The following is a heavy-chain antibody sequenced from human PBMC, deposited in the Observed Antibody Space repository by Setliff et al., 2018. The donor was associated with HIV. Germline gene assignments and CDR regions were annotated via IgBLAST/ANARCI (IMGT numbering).Heavy chain of an antibody. Sequence: SETLSLTCTVSGGSISSSVYYWGWIRQPPGKGLEWVGTIYYRGSTYYNPSLKSRVTISVDTSKNQFSLKLTSVTAADTAVYYCARHYGAVKSVVTVVAKYFPHWGQGTLVT. D-gene: IGHD2-21*02. CDR1: GGSISSSVYY. V-gene: IGHV4-39*01. CDR2: IYYRGST. J-gene: IGHJ1*01. CDR3: ARHYGAVKSVVTVVAKYFPH.